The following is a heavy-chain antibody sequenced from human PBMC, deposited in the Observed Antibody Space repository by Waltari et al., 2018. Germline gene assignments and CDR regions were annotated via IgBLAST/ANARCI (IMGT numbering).Heavy chain of an antibody. Sequence: EVQLVESGGDLVQPGGSLRLSCAASGFTVRNNYITWVRQAPGRGRGWVSISYAGGTTYYADSVKGRFTISRDSSKNTVNLQMNILRPEDSAVYYCARATATGATPEYWGQGTLVTVSS. CDR2: SYAGGTT. CDR1: GFTVRNNY. V-gene: IGHV3-66*02. J-gene: IGHJ4*02. CDR3: ARATATGATPEY. D-gene: IGHD7-27*01.